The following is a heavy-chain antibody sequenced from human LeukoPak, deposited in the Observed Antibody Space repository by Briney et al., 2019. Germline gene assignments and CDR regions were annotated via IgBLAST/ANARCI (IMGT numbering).Heavy chain of an antibody. J-gene: IGHJ4*02. CDR3: AKAPVTTCSGAYCYPFDY. CDR1: GFTFPRHG. CDR2: ISPSGSIL. V-gene: IGHV3-23*01. D-gene: IGHD2-21*01. Sequence: GGSLRLSCAASGFTFPRHGINWVRQAPGKGLEWVSGISPSGSILYYADSMKGRFTISRDNSKNTLYLQMNRLRAEDAAVYYCAKAPVTTCSGAYCYPFDYWGQGTLVTVSS.